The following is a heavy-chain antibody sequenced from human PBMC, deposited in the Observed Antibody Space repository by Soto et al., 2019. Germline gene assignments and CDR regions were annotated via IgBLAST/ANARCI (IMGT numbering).Heavy chain of an antibody. D-gene: IGHD3-22*01. J-gene: IGHJ4*02. CDR2: IYHSGST. CDR1: GGSISSSNW. Sequence: QVQLQESGTGLVKPSGTLSLTCAVSGGSISSSNWWSWVRQPPGKGLEWIGEIYHSGSTNYNPSLKSRVTISVDQSMNQFSLKLRSVTAADPDVYYCARTRRESSGYYSFPIYYFDYWGQGPLVTVSS. V-gene: IGHV4-4*02. CDR3: ARTRRESSGYYSFPIYYFDY.